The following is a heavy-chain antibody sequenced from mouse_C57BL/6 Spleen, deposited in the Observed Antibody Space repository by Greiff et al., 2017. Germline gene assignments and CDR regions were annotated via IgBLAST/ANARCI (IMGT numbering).Heavy chain of an antibody. Sequence: QVQLKESGAELARPGASVKLSCKASGYTFTSYGISWVKQRTGQGLEWIGEIYPRSGNTYYNEKFKGKATLTADKSSSTAYMELRSLTSEDSAVYFCARSRDYGSSPYFDYWGQGTTLTVSS. V-gene: IGHV1-81*01. J-gene: IGHJ2*01. CDR1: GYTFTSYG. CDR3: ARSRDYGSSPYFDY. CDR2: IYPRSGNT. D-gene: IGHD1-1*01.